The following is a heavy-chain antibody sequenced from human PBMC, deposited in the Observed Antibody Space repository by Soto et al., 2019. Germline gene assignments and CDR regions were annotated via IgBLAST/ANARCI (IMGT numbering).Heavy chain of an antibody. J-gene: IGHJ4*02. CDR1: GFTFGDYA. Sequence: GGSLSLSCTASGFTFGDYAMSWFRQAPGKGLEWVGSIRSKAYGGTTEYAASVKGRFTISRDDSKSIAYLQMNSLKTEDTAVYYCTRDGLRYSSGWPDYWGQGTLVTVSS. D-gene: IGHD6-19*01. V-gene: IGHV3-49*03. CDR3: TRDGLRYSSGWPDY. CDR2: IRSKAYGGTT.